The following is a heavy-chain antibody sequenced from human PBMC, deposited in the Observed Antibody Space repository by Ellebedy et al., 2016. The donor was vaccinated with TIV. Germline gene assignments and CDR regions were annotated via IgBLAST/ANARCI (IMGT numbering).Heavy chain of an antibody. CDR3: AKDRTSGDGYWVFDQ. Sequence: GESLKISCAASGFTLSSYWMHWVRQAPGKGLEWVSTISHTGSRTYYADSVEGRFTISRDNSKKTLYLQMNSLRPEDTAVYYCAKDRTSGDGYWVFDQWGQGTLVTVSS. V-gene: IGHV3-23*01. CDR1: GFTLSSYW. CDR2: ISHTGSRT. D-gene: IGHD5-18*01. J-gene: IGHJ4*02.